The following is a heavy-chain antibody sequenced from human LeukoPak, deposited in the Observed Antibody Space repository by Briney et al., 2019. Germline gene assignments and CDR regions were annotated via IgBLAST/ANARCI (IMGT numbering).Heavy chain of an antibody. Sequence: GGSLRLSCAASGFTFSAYWMTWVRQAPGKALEWVANIKQDGSEQFYLESVKGRFTISRDNAENSLHLQMTSLRVEDTAIYYCASGTGWPIDYWGQGTLVTVSS. V-gene: IGHV3-7*01. D-gene: IGHD1-7*01. CDR3: ASGTGWPIDY. J-gene: IGHJ4*02. CDR1: GFTFSAYW. CDR2: IKQDGSEQ.